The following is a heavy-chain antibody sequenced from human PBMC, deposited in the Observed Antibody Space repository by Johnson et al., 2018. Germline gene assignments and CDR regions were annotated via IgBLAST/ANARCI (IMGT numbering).Heavy chain of an antibody. CDR2: IYYSGST. J-gene: IGHJ1*01. CDR3: SRAVVGAAEYCQH. D-gene: IGHD6-19*01. V-gene: IGHV4-59*01. Sequence: QVQLQESGPGLVKPSETLSLTCTVSGGSISGYYWTWIRQPPGKELEWIGFIYYSGSTHYNPSLRGRVTISVATSKNQFSLKLTSVTAADTAVYYCSRAVVGAAEYCQHWGQGTLVTVSS. CDR1: GGSISGYY.